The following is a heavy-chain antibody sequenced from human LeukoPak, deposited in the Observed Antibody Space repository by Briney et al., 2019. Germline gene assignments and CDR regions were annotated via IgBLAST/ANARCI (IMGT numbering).Heavy chain of an antibody. Sequence: GGSLRLSCAASGFTFSSYAMSWVRQAPGKGLEYISAISSSGDVTLYADSVKGRFTISRDNFKNTLYLQMNSLRAEDTAVYYCAKGQTWASVYFDSWGQGTLVTVSS. V-gene: IGHV3-23*01. J-gene: IGHJ4*02. D-gene: IGHD7-27*01. CDR3: AKGQTWASVYFDS. CDR2: ISSSGDVT. CDR1: GFTFSSYA.